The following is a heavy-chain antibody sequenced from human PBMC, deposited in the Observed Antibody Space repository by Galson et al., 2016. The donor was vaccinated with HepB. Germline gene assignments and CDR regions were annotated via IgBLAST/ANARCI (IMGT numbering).Heavy chain of an antibody. CDR2: IHYSGST. D-gene: IGHD3-10*01. Sequence: TLSLTCTVSGDSIGRSGYYWSWIRQHPGKGLEWIGYIHYSGSTYYNPSLKSRVTISVDTSRTQFSLKLSSVTAADTAVYYCARAVTRDYFFDFWGQGTLVTVSS. J-gene: IGHJ4*02. CDR3: ARAVTRDYFFDF. CDR1: GDSIGRSGYY. V-gene: IGHV4-31*03.